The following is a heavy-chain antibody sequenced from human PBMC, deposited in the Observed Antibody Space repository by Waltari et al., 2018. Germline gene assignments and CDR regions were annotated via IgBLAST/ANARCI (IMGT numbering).Heavy chain of an antibody. V-gene: IGHV4-31*03. Sequence: QVQLQESGPGLVKPSQTLSLTCTVSGGSISSGGYYWSWIRQHPGKGLEWIGYIYYSGSTYYNPSLQSRVTISVDTSKNQFSLKLSSVTAADTAVYYCATPGREDSSGYYYFDYWGQGTLVIVSS. D-gene: IGHD3-22*01. CDR3: ATPGREDSSGYYYFDY. CDR1: GGSISSGGYY. CDR2: IYYSGST. J-gene: IGHJ4*02.